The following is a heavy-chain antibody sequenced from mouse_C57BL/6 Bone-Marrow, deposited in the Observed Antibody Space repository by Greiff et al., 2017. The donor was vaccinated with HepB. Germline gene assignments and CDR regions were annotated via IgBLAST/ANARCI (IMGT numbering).Heavy chain of an antibody. CDR3: ARRGSKGPYWYFDV. V-gene: IGHV1-80*01. Sequence: QVQLQQSGAELVKPGASVKISCKASGYAFSSYWMNWVKQRPGKGLEWIGQIYPGDGDTNYNGKFKGKATLTADKSSSTAYMQLSSLTSEDSAVYFSARRGSKGPYWYFDVWGTGTTVTVSS. CDR1: GYAFSSYW. J-gene: IGHJ1*03. CDR2: IYPGDGDT. D-gene: IGHD1-1*01.